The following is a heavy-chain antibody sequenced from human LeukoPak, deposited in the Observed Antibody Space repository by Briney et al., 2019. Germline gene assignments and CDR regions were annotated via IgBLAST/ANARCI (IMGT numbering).Heavy chain of an antibody. CDR2: IHYDGSNK. V-gene: IGHV3-30*02. D-gene: IGHD6-25*01. J-gene: IGHJ5*01. CDR3: GRSSGWFDY. Sequence: GGSLRLSCAASGFTFSNYGMHWVRQAPGKGLEWVASIHYDGSNKYYADSVKGRYTISRDNSKNTLYLQMNSLRGEDSAVYYCGRSSGWFDYWGQGTLVTVSS. CDR1: GFTFSNYG.